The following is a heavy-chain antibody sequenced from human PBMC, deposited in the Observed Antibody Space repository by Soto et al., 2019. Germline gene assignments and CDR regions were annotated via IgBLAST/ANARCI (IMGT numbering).Heavy chain of an antibody. V-gene: IGHV1-18*04. D-gene: IGHD6-13*01. Sequence: ASVKVSCKASGYTLTRYGISWVSQAPGQGLEWMGWISAYNGNTNYAQKLQGRVTMTTDTSTSTAYMELRSLRSDDTAVYYCARGARSSSWFSLDPWGQGTLVTVSS. CDR3: ARGARSSSWFSLDP. J-gene: IGHJ5*02. CDR1: GYTLTRYG. CDR2: ISAYNGNT.